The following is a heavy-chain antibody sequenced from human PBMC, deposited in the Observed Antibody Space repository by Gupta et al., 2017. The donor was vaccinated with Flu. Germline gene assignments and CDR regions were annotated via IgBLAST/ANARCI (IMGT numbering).Heavy chain of an antibody. CDR1: GFTFSNYA. CDR2: ISGSGDKT. Sequence: EVHLLASGGGLIQPGGSLRLSCAASGFTFSNYAMTWVRQGPGQGLEWVSAISGSGDKTYYADCVQGRFTISRDNSKNTLYLQVNSLRAEDSAVYYCARSLASGSDHLRYYYYAMDVWGQGTTVTVSS. D-gene: IGHD2-21*01. CDR3: ARSLASGSDHLRYYYYAMDV. J-gene: IGHJ6*02. V-gene: IGHV3-23*01.